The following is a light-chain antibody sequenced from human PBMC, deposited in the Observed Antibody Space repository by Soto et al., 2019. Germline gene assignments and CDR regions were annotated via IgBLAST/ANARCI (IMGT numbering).Light chain of an antibody. Sequence: EIVLTQSPATLSLSPGERVTLSCRASQSVNTYLVWYQQKPGQAPRLLIYDASNRATGIPARFSGSGSGTDFTLTISSLGPEDFAVYYCQQRSNWPRTFGQGSKVEIE. J-gene: IGKJ1*01. CDR2: DAS. CDR3: QQRSNWPRT. V-gene: IGKV3-11*01. CDR1: QSVNTY.